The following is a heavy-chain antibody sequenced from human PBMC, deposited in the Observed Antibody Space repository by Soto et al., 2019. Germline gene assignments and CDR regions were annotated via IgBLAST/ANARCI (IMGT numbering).Heavy chain of an antibody. V-gene: IGHV1-46*01. CDR3: ARDTGSVDSSGYGTDY. J-gene: IGHJ4*02. Sequence: ASVKVSCKASGYTFTSYYMHWVRQAPGQGLEWMGIINPSGGSTSYAQKFQGRVTMTRDTSTSTVYMELSSLRSEDTAVYYCARDTGSVDSSGYGTDYWGQGTLVTVSS. CDR2: INPSGGST. CDR1: GYTFTSYY. D-gene: IGHD3-22*01.